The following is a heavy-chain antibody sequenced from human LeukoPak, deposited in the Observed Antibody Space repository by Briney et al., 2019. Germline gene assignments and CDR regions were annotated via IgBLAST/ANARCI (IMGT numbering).Heavy chain of an antibody. Sequence: GGSLRLSGAASGFTFSSYAMSWVRQAPGEGLKWVSGILTSGGTYYADSVKGRFTISRDNSKNTLYLQMNSLRADATAVYYCAKDRSFADGLWDFDYWGQGTLVTVSS. CDR3: AKDRSFADGLWDFDY. CDR1: GFTFSSYA. D-gene: IGHD3-10*01. CDR2: ILTSGGT. J-gene: IGHJ4*02. V-gene: IGHV3-23*01.